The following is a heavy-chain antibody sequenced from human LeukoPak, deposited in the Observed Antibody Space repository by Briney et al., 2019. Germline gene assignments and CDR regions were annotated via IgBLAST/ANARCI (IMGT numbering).Heavy chain of an antibody. J-gene: IGHJ4*02. Sequence: ASVKVSCKASGYTFTSYDISWVRQAPGQWLEWMGWISAYNGNTIYAQKLQGRVTMTTDTSTNTGYMELRSLRSDDTAVYYCARDSRFVESGSYWSYWGQGTLVTVSS. CDR2: ISAYNGNT. CDR3: ARDSRFVESGSYWSY. CDR1: GYTFTSYD. V-gene: IGHV1-18*01. D-gene: IGHD1-26*01.